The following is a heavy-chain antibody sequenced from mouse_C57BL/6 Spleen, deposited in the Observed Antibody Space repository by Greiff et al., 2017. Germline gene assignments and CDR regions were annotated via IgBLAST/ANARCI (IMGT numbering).Heavy chain of an antibody. Sequence: EVKVVESGGGLVKPGGSLKLSCAASGFTFSDYGMHWVRQAPEKGLEWVAYISSGSSTIYYADTVKGRFTISRDNAKNTLFLQMTSLRSEDTAMYYCARGGYDYDGDAMDYWGQGTSVTVSS. D-gene: IGHD2-4*01. CDR2: ISSGSSTI. CDR3: ARGGYDYDGDAMDY. CDR1: GFTFSDYG. J-gene: IGHJ4*01. V-gene: IGHV5-17*01.